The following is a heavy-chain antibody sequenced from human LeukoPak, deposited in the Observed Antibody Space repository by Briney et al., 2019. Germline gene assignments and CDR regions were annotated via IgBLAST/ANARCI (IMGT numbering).Heavy chain of an antibody. V-gene: IGHV3-30*14. J-gene: IGHJ4*02. CDR3: ASYGRGFYYFDY. CDR2: ISYDGSNK. Sequence: GGSLRLSCAASGFTFSSYAMHWVRQAPGKGLEWVAVISYDGSNKYYADSVKGRFTISRDNSKNTLYLQMNSLRAEDTAVYYCASYGRGFYYFDYWGQGTLVTVSS. CDR1: GFTFSSYA. D-gene: IGHD3-10*01.